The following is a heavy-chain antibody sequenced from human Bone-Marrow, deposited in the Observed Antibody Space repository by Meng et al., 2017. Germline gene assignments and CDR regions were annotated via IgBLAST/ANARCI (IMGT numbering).Heavy chain of an antibody. J-gene: IGHJ5*02. CDR1: GFTFSSYW. Sequence: GESLKISCAASGFTFSSYWMSWVRQAPGKGLEWVSGISASSDSTYYADSVKGRFTISRDNSKNTLYLQMNCLRAEDTAVYYCAKAPAPWGQGTLVTVSS. V-gene: IGHV3-23*01. CDR2: ISASSDST. CDR3: AKAPAP.